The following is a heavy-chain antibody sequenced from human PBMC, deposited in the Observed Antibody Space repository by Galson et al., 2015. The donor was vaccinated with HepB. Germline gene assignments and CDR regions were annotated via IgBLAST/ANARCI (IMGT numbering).Heavy chain of an antibody. CDR2: VYYTGST. J-gene: IGHJ3*02. CDR3: ARPSADYDAFDI. CDR1: GGSISSYY. Sequence: ETLSLTCTVSGGSISSYYWTWIRQPPGKGLEWIGYVYYTGSTNYNPSLKSRVTISVDTSKDQFSLNLSSVTAADAAVYYCARPSADYDAFDIWGQGTMVTVSS. V-gene: IGHV4-59*01. D-gene: IGHD4-11*01.